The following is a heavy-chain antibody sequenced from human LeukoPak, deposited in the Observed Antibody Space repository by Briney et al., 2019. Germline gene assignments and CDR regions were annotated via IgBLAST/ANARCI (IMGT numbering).Heavy chain of an antibody. D-gene: IGHD5-18*01. CDR2: IYYSGST. CDR1: GGSINSYY. J-gene: IGHJ4*02. Sequence: SETLSLTCTVSGGSINSYYWSWIRQPPGKGLEWIGYIYYSGSTNYNPSLKSRVTISVDTSKNQFSLKLSSVTAADTAVYYCASVDTAMVLDYWGQGTLVTVSS. V-gene: IGHV4-59*01. CDR3: ASVDTAMVLDY.